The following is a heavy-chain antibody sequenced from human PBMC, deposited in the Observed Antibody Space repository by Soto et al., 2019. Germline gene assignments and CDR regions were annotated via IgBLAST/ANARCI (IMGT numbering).Heavy chain of an antibody. CDR3: ARARLYCTGGSCTTWFDY. CDR2: IYWDDDK. J-gene: IGHJ4*02. V-gene: IGHV2-5*02. D-gene: IGHD2-15*01. CDR1: GFSLSTTGVG. Sequence: QITLKESGPTLVKPTQTLTLTCTFSGFSLSTTGVGVGWIRQPAGKALEWLALIYWDDDKRYSPFLNSRLTITKDTPKNQVVLTMTNMDPVDTATYYCARARLYCTGGSCTTWFDYWGQGTLVTVSS.